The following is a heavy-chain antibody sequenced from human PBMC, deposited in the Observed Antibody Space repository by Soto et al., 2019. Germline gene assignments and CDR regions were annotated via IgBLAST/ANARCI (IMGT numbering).Heavy chain of an antibody. Sequence: GGSLRLSCAASGFTFSSYAMSWVRQAPGKGLEWVSGITTSGGNTYYADSVKGRFTISRDNSKNTLFLQMNSLRAEDTAVYCCAKRIPVAGLDNWGQGTLVTVSS. CDR2: ITTSGGNT. CDR3: AKRIPVAGLDN. D-gene: IGHD6-19*01. CDR1: GFTFSSYA. V-gene: IGHV3-23*01. J-gene: IGHJ4*02.